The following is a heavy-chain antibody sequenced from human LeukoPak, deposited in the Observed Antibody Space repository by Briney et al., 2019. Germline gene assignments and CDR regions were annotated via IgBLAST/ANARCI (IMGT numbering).Heavy chain of an antibody. V-gene: IGHV4-34*01. D-gene: IGHD1-20*01. CDR1: GVSFSGYY. CDR3: ARGNNITGMDV. J-gene: IGHJ6*02. Sequence: PSETLSLTCAVYGVSFSGYYWSWIRQPPGKGLEWIGEINHSGSTNYNPSLKSRVTISVDTSKNQFSLKLSSVTAADTAVYYCARGNNITGMDVWGQGTTVTVSS. CDR2: INHSGST.